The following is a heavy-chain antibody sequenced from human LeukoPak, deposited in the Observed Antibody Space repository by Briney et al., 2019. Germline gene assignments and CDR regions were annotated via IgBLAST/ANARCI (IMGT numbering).Heavy chain of an antibody. Sequence: SETLSLTWAVYGGSFSGYYWSWIRQPPGKGLEWIGEINHSGSTNYNPSLKSRVTISVYTSKNQFSLKLSSAAAADTAIYYCGKTDIYFNPIDYWGPGSLVTVSS. CDR1: GGSFSGYY. J-gene: IGHJ4*02. V-gene: IGHV4-34*01. D-gene: IGHD3-9*01. CDR2: INHSGST. CDR3: GKTDIYFNPIDY.